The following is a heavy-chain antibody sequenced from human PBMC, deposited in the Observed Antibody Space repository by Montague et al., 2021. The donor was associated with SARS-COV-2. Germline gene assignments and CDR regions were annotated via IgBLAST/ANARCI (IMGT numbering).Heavy chain of an antibody. V-gene: IGHV4-39*02. Sequence: SETLSLTCTVSGGTGSSGSYYWGWIRQSPGKGLEWIARLYFGRSRYYNPSLKSRVTISVDTSHFSLRPTSVTAADTAVYYCATNVGQCLGGWVEDFDIWGPGTMVSVSS. CDR1: GGTGSSGSYY. D-gene: IGHD6-19*01. J-gene: IGHJ3*02. CDR3: ATNVGQCLGGWVEDFDI. CDR2: LYFGRSR.